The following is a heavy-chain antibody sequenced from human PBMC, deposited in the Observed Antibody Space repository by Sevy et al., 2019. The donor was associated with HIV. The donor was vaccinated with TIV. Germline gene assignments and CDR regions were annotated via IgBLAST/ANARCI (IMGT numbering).Heavy chain of an antibody. CDR2: IYYSGST. CDR3: ARVNPGQYNYYYYGMGV. Sequence: SETLSLTCTVSGGSISSYYWSWIRQPPGKGLEWIGYIYYSGSTNYNPSLKSRVTISVDTSKNQFSLKLSSVTAADTAVYYCARVNPGQYNYYYYGMGVWGQGTTVTVSS. CDR1: GGSISSYY. V-gene: IGHV4-59*01. D-gene: IGHD5-18*01. J-gene: IGHJ6*02.